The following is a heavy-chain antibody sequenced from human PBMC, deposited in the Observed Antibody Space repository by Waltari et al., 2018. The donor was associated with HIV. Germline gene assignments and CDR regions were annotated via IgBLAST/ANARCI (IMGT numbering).Heavy chain of an antibody. Sequence: QEQPVQPAAAATRSGASVEVPCMCSGYIFYNNAITWTRQSHRQGPEWMAWMNPKSGDTGDARKFQDIRDRFILTRDSSINTAYLELIRLRSEDTAVYYCARGRDIGGYYVGQYWFDPWGQGTLVTVSS. CDR2: MNPKSGDT. J-gene: IGHJ5*02. D-gene: IGHD2-21*02. CDR3: ARGRDIGGYYVGQYWFDP. V-gene: IGHV1-8*01. CDR1: GYIFYNNA.